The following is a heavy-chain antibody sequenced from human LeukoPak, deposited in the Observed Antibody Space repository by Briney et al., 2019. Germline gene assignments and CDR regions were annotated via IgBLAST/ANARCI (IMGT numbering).Heavy chain of an antibody. CDR2: IRNKANSYGT. V-gene: IGHV3-72*01. CDR3: TRVRLGAATRYFDY. CDR1: GFTFIDHY. Sequence: PGGPLRLSCSASGFTFIDHYMDWVRLPPGKGPEWVRRIRNKANSYGTEYAASVKDRFTISRDDSKSSLYLQMNSLRSEDPALYYCTRVRLGAATRYFDYWGQGTLVTVSS. J-gene: IGHJ4*02. D-gene: IGHD1-26*01.